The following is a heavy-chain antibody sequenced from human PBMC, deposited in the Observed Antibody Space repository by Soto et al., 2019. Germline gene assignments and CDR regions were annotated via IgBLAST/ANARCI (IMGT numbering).Heavy chain of an antibody. CDR3: VRETGYPYYFDY. Sequence: ASVKVSCKASGYTFTSYYMHRVRQAPGQGLEWMGIINPSDGRTNYAQSFQGGVTMTRDTSTSTVYMELSSLRSEDTAMYYCVRETGYPYYFDYWGQGTLVTVSS. D-gene: IGHD5-18*01. V-gene: IGHV1-46*03. CDR2: INPSDGRT. CDR1: GYTFTSYY. J-gene: IGHJ4*02.